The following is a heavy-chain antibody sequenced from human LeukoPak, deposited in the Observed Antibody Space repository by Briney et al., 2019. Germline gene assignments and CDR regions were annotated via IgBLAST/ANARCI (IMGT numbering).Heavy chain of an antibody. Sequence: GGSLRLSCAASGFTFTNYNMNWVRQAPGKGLEWVSSITSGSRYIYYGDSVKGRFTISRDNAKNSLYLQMNSLRAEDTAVYYCAREVVVGAENWFDPWGQGTLVTVSS. CDR3: AREVVVGAENWFDP. V-gene: IGHV3-21*01. CDR1: GFTFTNYN. J-gene: IGHJ5*02. D-gene: IGHD1-26*01. CDR2: ITSGSRYI.